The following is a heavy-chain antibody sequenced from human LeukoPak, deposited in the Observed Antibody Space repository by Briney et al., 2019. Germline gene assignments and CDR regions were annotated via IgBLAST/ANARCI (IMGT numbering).Heavy chain of an antibody. V-gene: IGHV3-53*01. CDR1: GFTVTSNH. D-gene: IGHD6-13*01. CDR2: IYSGGNT. CDR3: ARGRSGYYFDY. Sequence: HPGGSLRLSCAASGFTVTSNHMSWVRQAPGKGLEWVSVIYSGGNTYYADSVKGRFTISRDSSKNTVFLQMNSLRAEDTAVYYCARGRSGYYFDYWGQGTLVTVSS. J-gene: IGHJ4*02.